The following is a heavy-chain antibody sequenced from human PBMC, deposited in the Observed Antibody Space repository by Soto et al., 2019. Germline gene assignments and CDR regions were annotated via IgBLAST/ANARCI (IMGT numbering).Heavy chain of an antibody. CDR2: IIPIFGTA. V-gene: IGHV1-69*06. Sequence: SVKVSCKASGGTFSSYAISWVRQAPGQGLEWMGGIIPIFGTANYAQKFQGRVTITADKSTSTAYMELSSLRSEDTAVYYCARFKDFWSGYYDHWGQGALVTVSS. CDR1: GGTFSSYA. CDR3: ARFKDFWSGYYDH. D-gene: IGHD3-3*01. J-gene: IGHJ5*02.